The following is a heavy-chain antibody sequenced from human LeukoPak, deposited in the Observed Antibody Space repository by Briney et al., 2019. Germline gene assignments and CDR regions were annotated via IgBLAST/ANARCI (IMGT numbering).Heavy chain of an antibody. CDR2: INPNSGGT. CDR3: ARLESTKYYDFWSGYERGLTDY. CDR1: GYTFTGYY. V-gene: IGHV1-2*02. D-gene: IGHD3-3*01. J-gene: IGHJ4*02. Sequence: GASVKVSCKASGYTFTGYYMHWVRQAPGQGLEWMGWINPNSGGTNYAQKFQGRVTMTRDTSTSTAYMELSRLRSDDTAVYYCARLESTKYYDFWSGYERGLTDYWGQGTLVTVSS.